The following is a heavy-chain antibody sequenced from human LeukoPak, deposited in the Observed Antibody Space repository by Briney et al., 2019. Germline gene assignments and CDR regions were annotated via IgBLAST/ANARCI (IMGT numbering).Heavy chain of an antibody. CDR1: GFTFSSYS. CDR3: ARGRSGYDRNDAFDI. Sequence: GGSLRLSCAASGFTFSSYSMNWVRPAPGKGLEWVSSISSSSSYIYYADSVKGRFTISRDDAKNSLYLQMNSLRAEDTAVYYCARGRSGYDRNDAFDIWSQGTMVTVSS. V-gene: IGHV3-21*01. D-gene: IGHD5-12*01. CDR2: ISSSSSYI. J-gene: IGHJ3*02.